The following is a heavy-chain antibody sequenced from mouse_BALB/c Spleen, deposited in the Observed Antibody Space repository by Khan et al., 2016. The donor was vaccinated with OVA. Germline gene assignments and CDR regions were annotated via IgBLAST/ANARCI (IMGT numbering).Heavy chain of an antibody. CDR2: INPHIGET. V-gene: IGHV1-20*02. CDR3: ARKNGSDFDY. Sequence: VRLQQSGPELVKPGASVKISCKASGYSFTGYFMNWVMQSHGKSLEWIGRINPHIGETFYNQKFKGKAILTVDESSSTVHMELRSLASEDSAVYYCARKNGSDFDYWGQGTTLTVSS. J-gene: IGHJ2*01. CDR1: GYSFTGYF. D-gene: IGHD1-1*01.